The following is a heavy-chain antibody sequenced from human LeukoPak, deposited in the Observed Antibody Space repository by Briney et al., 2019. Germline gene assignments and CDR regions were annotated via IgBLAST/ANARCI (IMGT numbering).Heavy chain of an antibody. J-gene: IGHJ4*02. CDR3: AKPFGGNWNDVPFDY. V-gene: IGHV3-43*02. CDR2: ISGDGGST. D-gene: IGHD1-20*01. Sequence: PGGSLRLSCAASGFTFDDYAMHWVRQAPGKGLEWVSLISGDGGSTYYADSVKGRFTISRDNSKNSLYLQMNSLRTEDTALYYCAKPFGGNWNDVPFDYWGQGTLVTVSS. CDR1: GFTFDDYA.